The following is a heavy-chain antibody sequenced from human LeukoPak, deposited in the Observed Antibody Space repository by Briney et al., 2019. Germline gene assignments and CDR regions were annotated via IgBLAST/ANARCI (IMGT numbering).Heavy chain of an antibody. CDR1: GFTFSSYW. D-gene: IGHD2-2*01. J-gene: IGHJ3*02. V-gene: IGHV3-74*01. CDR2: INTDGSST. Sequence: PGGSLRLSCAASGFTFSSYWMHWVRNAPGQGLVWVSRINTDGSSTSYADSVKGRFTISRDNAKNTLYLQMNSLRAEDTAVYYCAREGVGIDAFDIWGQGTMVTVSS. CDR3: AREGVGIDAFDI.